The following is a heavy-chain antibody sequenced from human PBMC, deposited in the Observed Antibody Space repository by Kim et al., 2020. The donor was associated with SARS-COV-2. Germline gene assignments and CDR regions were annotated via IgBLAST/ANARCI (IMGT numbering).Heavy chain of an antibody. CDR1: GFTFDDYA. J-gene: IGHJ4*02. V-gene: IGHV3-9*01. Sequence: GGSLRLSCAASGFTFDDYAMHWVRQAPGKGLEWVSGISWNSGSIGYADSVKGRFTISRDNAKNSLYLQMNSLRAEDTALYYCAKAQWFGESSIDYWGQGTLVTVSS. CDR3: AKAQWFGESSIDY. CDR2: ISWNSGSI. D-gene: IGHD3-10*01.